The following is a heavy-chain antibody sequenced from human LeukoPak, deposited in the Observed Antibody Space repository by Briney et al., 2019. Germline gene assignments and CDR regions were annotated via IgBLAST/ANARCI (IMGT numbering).Heavy chain of an antibody. Sequence: SETLSLTCTVSGGSISSYYWSWIRRPPGKGLEWIGYIYDSGSTNYNPSLKSRVTISVDTSKNQFSLKVRSVTAADTAVYFCARGWYPYRLDYWGQGTLVTVSS. V-gene: IGHV4-59*01. D-gene: IGHD4-11*01. CDR2: IYDSGST. CDR1: GGSISSYY. J-gene: IGHJ4*02. CDR3: ARGWYPYRLDY.